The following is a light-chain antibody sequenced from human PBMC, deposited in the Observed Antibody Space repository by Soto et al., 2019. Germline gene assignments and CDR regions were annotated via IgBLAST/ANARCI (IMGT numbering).Light chain of an antibody. Sequence: EVVLTQSPATLSLSPGERATLSCRASESIGNYLAWYQQKLGQAPKLLIYDASHRAIGIPGRFSGDGSGTDFTLTISSLEPEDFAVDYCQWRSDWPPRLNFGGGTKVEIK. J-gene: IGKJ4*01. V-gene: IGKV3-11*01. CDR2: DAS. CDR3: QWRSDWPPRLN. CDR1: ESIGNY.